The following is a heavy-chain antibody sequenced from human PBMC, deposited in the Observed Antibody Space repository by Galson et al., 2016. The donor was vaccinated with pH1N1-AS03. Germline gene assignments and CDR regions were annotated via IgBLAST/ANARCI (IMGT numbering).Heavy chain of an antibody. J-gene: IGHJ3*01. CDR3: ADVGATIL. Sequence: SLRLSCAASGFTFGSHTMNWVRQAPGKGLEWVSSISSSATYIYYAVSVRGRFTISRDNAKNSLYLQMNSLSAADTAVYYCADVGATILWGQGIPVTVSS. D-gene: IGHD1-26*01. CDR1: GFTFGSHT. V-gene: IGHV3-21*01. CDR2: ISSSATYI.